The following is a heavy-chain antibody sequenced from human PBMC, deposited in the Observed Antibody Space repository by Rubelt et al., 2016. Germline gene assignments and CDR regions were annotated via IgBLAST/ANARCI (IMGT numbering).Heavy chain of an antibody. CDR3: GRSLLQSGVMFEP. J-gene: IGHJ5*02. CDR2: IYYSGST. CDR1: GYSISSGYY. Sequence: QVQLQESGPGLVKPSETLSLTCTVSGYSISSGYYWGWIRQPPGKGLEWIGSIYYSGSTYYNPSLWGRVTIAVDTAKNQCVLRLVSVTAADTAVYYCGRSLLQSGVMFEPGGQGGLVSVSS. D-gene: IGHD4-11*01. V-gene: IGHV4-38-2*02.